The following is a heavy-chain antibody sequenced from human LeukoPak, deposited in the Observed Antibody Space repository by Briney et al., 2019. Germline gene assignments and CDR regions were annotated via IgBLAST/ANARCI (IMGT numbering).Heavy chain of an antibody. Sequence: PGGSLRLSCAASGITFSTYGMHWVRQAPGKGLEWVAVIGYDGSNKYYADSVKGRFTISRDNSKNTLYLQMNSLRAEDTAVYYCAKDSWNGGFDYWGQGTLVTVSS. J-gene: IGHJ4*02. V-gene: IGHV3-30*02. CDR3: AKDSWNGGFDY. CDR1: GITFSTYG. CDR2: IGYDGSNK. D-gene: IGHD1-1*01.